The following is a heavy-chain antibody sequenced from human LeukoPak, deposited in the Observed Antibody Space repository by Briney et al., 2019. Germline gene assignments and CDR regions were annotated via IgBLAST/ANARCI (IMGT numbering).Heavy chain of an antibody. CDR2: ISYDGSNK. V-gene: IGHV3-30-3*01. J-gene: IGHJ5*02. CDR1: GFTFSSYA. D-gene: IGHD2-2*02. CDR3: ASRVVVPAAIYQRDHNWFDP. Sequence: GGSLRLSCAASGFTFSSYAMHWVRQAPGKGLEWVAVISYDGSNKYYADSVKGRFTISRDNSKNTLYLQMNSLRAEDTAVYYCASRVVVPAAIYQRDHNWFDPWGQGTLVTVSS.